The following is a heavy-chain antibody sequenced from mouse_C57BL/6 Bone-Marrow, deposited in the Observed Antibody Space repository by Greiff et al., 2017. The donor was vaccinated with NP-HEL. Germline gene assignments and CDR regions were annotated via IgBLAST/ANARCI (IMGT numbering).Heavy chain of an antibody. CDR2: IDPSDSYT. CDR3: ARTAYYSNHVDY. Sequence: QVQLQQPGAELVMPGASVKLSCKASGYTFTSYWMHWVKQRPGQGLEWIGEIDPSDSYTNYNQKFKGKSTLTVDKSSSTAYMQLSSLTSEDAAVYYCARTAYYSNHVDYWGQGTTLTVSS. CDR1: GYTFTSYW. D-gene: IGHD2-5*01. J-gene: IGHJ2*01. V-gene: IGHV1-69*01.